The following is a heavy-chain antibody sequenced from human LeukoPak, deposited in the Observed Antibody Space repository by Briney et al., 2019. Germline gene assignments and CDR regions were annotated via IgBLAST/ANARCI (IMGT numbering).Heavy chain of an antibody. V-gene: IGHV1-2*02. D-gene: IGHD3-9*01. J-gene: IGHJ6*02. CDR3: ARGAPPYAILTGPQMDV. CDR1: GYTFTGYY. Sequence: ASVNVSCKASGYTFTGYYMHWVRQAPGQGLEWMGGINPNSGGTNYAQNFQGRVTMTRDTSISTAYMELSGLRSDDTAVYYCARGAPPYAILTGPQMDVWGQGTTVTVSS. CDR2: INPNSGGT.